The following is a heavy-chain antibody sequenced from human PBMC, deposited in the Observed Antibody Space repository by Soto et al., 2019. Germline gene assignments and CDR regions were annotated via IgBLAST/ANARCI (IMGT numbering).Heavy chain of an antibody. D-gene: IGHD6-19*01. J-gene: IGHJ3*02. V-gene: IGHV1-18*01. CDR1: GYTFTSYG. CDR3: ARRVAVADRMLNAFDI. CDR2: ISAYNGNT. Sequence: ASVKVSCKASGYTFTSYGISWVRQAPGQGLEWMGWISAYNGNTNYAQKLQGRVTMTTDTSTSTAYMELRSLRSDDTAVYYCARRVAVADRMLNAFDIWGKGTMVTVSS.